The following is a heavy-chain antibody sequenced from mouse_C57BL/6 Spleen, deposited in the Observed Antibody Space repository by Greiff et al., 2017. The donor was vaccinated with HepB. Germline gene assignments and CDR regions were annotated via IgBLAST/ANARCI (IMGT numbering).Heavy chain of an antibody. D-gene: IGHD2-3*01. J-gene: IGHJ2*01. CDR3: AGEGGLLDYFDY. CDR2: INPNNGGT. CDR1: GYTFTDYN. Sequence: EVQLQQSGPELVKPGASVKMSCKASGYTFTDYNMHWVKQSHGKSLEWIGYINPNNGGTSYNQKFKGKATLTVNKSSSTAYMELRSLTSEDSAVYYCAGEGGLLDYFDYWGQGTTLTVSS. V-gene: IGHV1-22*01.